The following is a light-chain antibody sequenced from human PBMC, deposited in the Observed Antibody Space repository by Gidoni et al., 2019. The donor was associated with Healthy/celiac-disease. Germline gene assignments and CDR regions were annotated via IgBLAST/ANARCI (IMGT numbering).Light chain of an antibody. CDR2: AAS. V-gene: IGKV1-39*01. Sequence: DIQMTQSPSSLSASVGDRVTITCRASQSISSYLNWYQQKPGKAPKLLIYAASSLQRGVPSRFSGSGSGTEFTLTISSLQPEDFATYYCQQSYSTPYTFXQXTKLEIK. J-gene: IGKJ2*01. CDR1: QSISSY. CDR3: QQSYSTPYT.